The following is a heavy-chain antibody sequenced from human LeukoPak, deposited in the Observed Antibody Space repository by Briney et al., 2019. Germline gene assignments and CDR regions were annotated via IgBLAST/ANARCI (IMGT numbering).Heavy chain of an antibody. J-gene: IGHJ3*02. CDR1: GGSISSSSYY. Sequence: SETLSLTCTVSGGSISSSSYYWGWIRQPPGKGLVWIGNIYYSGSTYYNLSLKSRVTISVDTSKNHFSLRLSSVTAADTAVYYCARRGRVEYSSSSYAFDIWGQGTMVTVSS. V-gene: IGHV4-39*02. D-gene: IGHD6-6*01. CDR3: ARRGRVEYSSSSYAFDI. CDR2: IYYSGST.